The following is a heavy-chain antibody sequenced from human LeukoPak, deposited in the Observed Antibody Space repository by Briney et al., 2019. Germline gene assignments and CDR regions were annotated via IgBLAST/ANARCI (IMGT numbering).Heavy chain of an antibody. J-gene: IGHJ6*04. CDR2: ISYDGSNK. D-gene: IGHD6-19*01. V-gene: IGHV3-30*18. CDR3: AKDSSGWFLYSSGMDV. CDR1: GFTFSSYG. Sequence: GGSLRLSCAASGFTFSSYGMHWVRQAPGKGLEWVAVISYDGSNKYYADSVKGRFTISRDNSKNTLYLQMNSLRAEDTAVYYCAKDSSGWFLYSSGMDVWGKGTTVTVSS.